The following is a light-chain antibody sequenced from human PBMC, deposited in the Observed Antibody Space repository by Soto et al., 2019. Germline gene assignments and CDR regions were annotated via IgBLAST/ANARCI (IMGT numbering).Light chain of an antibody. J-gene: IGLJ1*01. CDR3: AAWDDSLKSFV. CDR1: SSNIGSKT. Sequence: QSVLTQPPSASEAPGQRVTISCSGGSSNIGSKTVTWYQHVSGTAPNLLMYSNDQRPSGVPYRFSGSKSGTSASLAISGRQAEDEGDYFCAAWDDSLKSFVFGTGTKLTVL. CDR2: SND. V-gene: IGLV1-44*01.